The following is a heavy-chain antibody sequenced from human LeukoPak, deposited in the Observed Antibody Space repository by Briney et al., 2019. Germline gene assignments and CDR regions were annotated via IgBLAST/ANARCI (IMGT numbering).Heavy chain of an antibody. Sequence: SGGSLRLSCAASGFTFSSYAMSWVRQAPGKGLEWVSAISGSGGSTYYADSVKGRFTISRDNSKNTLYLQMNSLRAEDTAVYYCARDQRYSYGFTSLTDYWGQGTLVTVSS. D-gene: IGHD5-18*01. CDR3: ARDQRYSYGFTSLTDY. CDR2: ISGSGGST. CDR1: GFTFSSYA. V-gene: IGHV3-23*01. J-gene: IGHJ4*02.